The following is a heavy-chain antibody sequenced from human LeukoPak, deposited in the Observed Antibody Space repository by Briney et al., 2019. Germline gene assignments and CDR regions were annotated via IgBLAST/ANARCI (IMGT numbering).Heavy chain of an antibody. J-gene: IGHJ5*02. CDR3: AREGDSSSVGWFDP. V-gene: IGHV4-38-2*02. CDR2: IYHSGST. Sequence: SETLSLTCTVSGYSISSGYYWGWIRQPPGKGLEGIGIIYHSGSTYYNPSLKSRVTISVDTSKNQFSLKLSSVTAADTAVYYCAREGDSSSVGWFDPWGQGTLVTVSS. CDR1: GYSISSGYY. D-gene: IGHD6-13*01.